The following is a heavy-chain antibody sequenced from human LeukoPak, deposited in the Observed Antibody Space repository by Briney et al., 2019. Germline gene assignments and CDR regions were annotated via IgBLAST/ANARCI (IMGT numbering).Heavy chain of an antibody. CDR3: AKTTAGYSSGRYPGWPVDY. J-gene: IGHJ4*02. CDR2: ISGSGGDT. V-gene: IGHV3-23*01. D-gene: IGHD6-19*01. Sequence: PGGSLRLSCAASGFTFRSYAIYWVRQAPGKGLEWVSGISGSGGDTYFADCVKDRFTISRDNSKNTVFLQMDRLRAEDTAVYYCAKTTAGYSSGRYPGWPVDYWGQGTLVTVSS. CDR1: GFTFRSYA.